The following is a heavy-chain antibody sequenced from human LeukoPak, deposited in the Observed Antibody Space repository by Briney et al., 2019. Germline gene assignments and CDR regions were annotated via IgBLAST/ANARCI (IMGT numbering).Heavy chain of an antibody. D-gene: IGHD3-10*01. CDR3: ARDRGFMVRGSRRGYDDYYYYMDV. CDR1: GGSISYYY. V-gene: IGHV4-59*01. J-gene: IGHJ6*03. CDR2: TYYSGNT. Sequence: PSETLSLTCTVSGGSISYYYWSWIRQPPGKGLEWIGYTYYSGNTNYNPSLKSRVTISVDTSKNQFSLKLSSVTAADTAVYYCARDRGFMVRGSRRGYDDYYYYMDVWGKGTTVTISS.